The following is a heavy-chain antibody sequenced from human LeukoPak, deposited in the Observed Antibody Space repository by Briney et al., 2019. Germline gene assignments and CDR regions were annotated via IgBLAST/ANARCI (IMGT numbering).Heavy chain of an antibody. J-gene: IGHJ4*02. CDR1: GFTFSSYA. CDR2: ISYDGSNK. Sequence: PGGSLRLSCAASGFTFSSYAMHWVRQAPGKGLEWVAVISYDGSNKYYADSVEGRFTISRDNSKNTLYLQMNSLRAEDTAVYYCARDNTHTQFHTAMDIGIDYWGQGTLVTVSS. D-gene: IGHD5-18*01. CDR3: ARDNTHTQFHTAMDIGIDY. V-gene: IGHV3-30-3*01.